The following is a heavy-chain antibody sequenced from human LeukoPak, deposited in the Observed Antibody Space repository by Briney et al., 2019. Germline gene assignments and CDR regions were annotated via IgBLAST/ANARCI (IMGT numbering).Heavy chain of an antibody. CDR3: ARPVGGKNWFDP. Sequence: ASVKVSCKAAGYTFTSYYMHWVRQAPGQGLEWMGIINPSGGSTSYAQKFQGRVTMTRDTSTSTVYMELSSLRSEDTAVYYCARPVGGKNWFDPWGQGTLVTVSS. V-gene: IGHV1-46*01. CDR2: INPSGGST. CDR1: GYTFTSYY. D-gene: IGHD4-23*01. J-gene: IGHJ5*02.